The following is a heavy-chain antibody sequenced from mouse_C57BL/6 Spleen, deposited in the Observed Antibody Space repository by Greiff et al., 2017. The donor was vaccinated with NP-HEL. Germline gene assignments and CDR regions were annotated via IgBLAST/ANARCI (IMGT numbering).Heavy chain of an antibody. J-gene: IGHJ4*01. Sequence: VMLVESGPGLVAPSQSLSITCTVSGFSLTSYGVHWVRQPPGKGLEWLVVIWSDGSTTYNSALKSRLSISKDKSKSQVFLKMNSLQTDDTAMYYCARHVYYGNYDLAMDYWGQGTSVTVSS. CDR3: ARHVYYGNYDLAMDY. CDR2: IWSDGST. V-gene: IGHV2-6-1*01. CDR1: GFSLTSYG. D-gene: IGHD2-1*01.